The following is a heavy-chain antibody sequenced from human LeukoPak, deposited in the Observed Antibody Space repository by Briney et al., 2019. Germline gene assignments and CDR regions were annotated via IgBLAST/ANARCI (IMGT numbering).Heavy chain of an antibody. J-gene: IGHJ4*02. V-gene: IGHV3-30*04. CDR3: AKPPPHPAIAAAGIGY. CDR1: GFTFSNYA. CDR2: ISYDGSNK. Sequence: PGGSLRLSCAASGFTFSNYAMHWVRQAPGKGLEWVAVISYDGSNKYYADSVKGRFTISRDNSKNTLYLQMNSLRAEDTAVYYCAKPPPHPAIAAAGIGYWGQGTLVTVSS. D-gene: IGHD6-13*01.